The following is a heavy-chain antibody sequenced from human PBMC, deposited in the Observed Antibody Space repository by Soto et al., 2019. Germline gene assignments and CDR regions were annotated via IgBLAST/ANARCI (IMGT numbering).Heavy chain of an antibody. V-gene: IGHV4-39*01. J-gene: IGHJ5*02. CDR3: ARLAAYDFWRGGNWFDP. CDR2: IYYSATT. CDR1: GDSISNNNYY. D-gene: IGHD3-3*01. Sequence: PSETLSLTCTVSGDSISNNNYYWGWVRQPPGKGLEWIGSIYYSATTYYNPSLKSRVTISADTSNIQVSLKVTSVTAADTAVYYCARLAAYDFWRGGNWFDPWGQGILVTVSS.